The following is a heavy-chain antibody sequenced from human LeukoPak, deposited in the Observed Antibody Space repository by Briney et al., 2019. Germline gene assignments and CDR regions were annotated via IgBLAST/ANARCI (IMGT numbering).Heavy chain of an antibody. J-gene: IGHJ4*02. V-gene: IGHV4-61*02. Sequence: SQTLSLTCTVSGGSISSGSYYWGWIRQPAGMGLEWIVRIYTSGSTNYNPSLKSRVTISVDTSKNQFSLKLSSVTAADTAMYYCARPGQRWLYPYYFDYWGQGTLVTVSS. D-gene: IGHD5-24*01. CDR1: GGSISSGSYY. CDR3: ARPGQRWLYPYYFDY. CDR2: IYTSGST.